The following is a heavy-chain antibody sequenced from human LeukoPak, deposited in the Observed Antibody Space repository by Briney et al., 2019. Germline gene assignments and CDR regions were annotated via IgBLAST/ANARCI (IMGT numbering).Heavy chain of an antibody. CDR1: GFTFSSYG. J-gene: IGHJ4*02. CDR3: AALGYCSGGSCYSRRNFDY. D-gene: IGHD2-15*01. V-gene: IGHV3-30*03. CDR2: ISYDGSNK. Sequence: GGSLRLSCAASGFTFSSYGMHWVRQAPGKGLEWVAVISYDGSNKYYADSVKGRFTISRDNSKNTLYLQMNSLRAEDTAVYYCAALGYCSGGSCYSRRNFDYWGQGTLVTVSS.